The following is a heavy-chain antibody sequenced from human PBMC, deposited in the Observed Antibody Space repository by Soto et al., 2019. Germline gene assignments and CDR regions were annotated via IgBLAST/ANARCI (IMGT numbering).Heavy chain of an antibody. CDR2: ISWNHVTT. CDR3: SKDIDAHGTPVTHFDN. Sequence: GGSLRLSCAASGFRFDDYAMHWVRQAPGKGLEWLSGISWNHVTTGYADSVKGRFTISRDNAKNSLLLQMNSLRAEDTAVYYCSKDIDAHGTPVTHFDNWGQGTQVTVSS. J-gene: IGHJ4*02. CDR1: GFRFDDYA. D-gene: IGHD4-17*01. V-gene: IGHV3-9*01.